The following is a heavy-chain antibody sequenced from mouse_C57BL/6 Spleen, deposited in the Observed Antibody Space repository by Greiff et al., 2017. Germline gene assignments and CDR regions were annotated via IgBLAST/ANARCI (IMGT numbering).Heavy chain of an antibody. J-gene: IGHJ4*01. CDR1: GYTFTGYW. D-gene: IGHD1-1*01. Sequence: VQLQQSGAELMKPGASVKLSCKATGYTFTGYWIEWVKQRPGHGLEWIGELLPGSGSTNYNEKFKGKATFTADTSSTTAYMQLSRLTTEDSAIYYCAIWWSHYYGPPTGAMDCWGHGASVTVAS. V-gene: IGHV1-9*01. CDR2: LLPGSGST. CDR3: AIWWSHYYGPPTGAMDC.